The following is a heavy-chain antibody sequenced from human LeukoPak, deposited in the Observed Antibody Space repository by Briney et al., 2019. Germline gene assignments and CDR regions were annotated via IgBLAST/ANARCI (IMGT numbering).Heavy chain of an antibody. CDR2: MNPNSGNT. Sequence: ASVKVSCKASGYTFTSYDINWVRQATGQGLEWMGWMNPNSGNTGYAQKFQGRVTMTRNTSISTAYMELSSLSSEDTAVYYCARARSSRGRYNWFDPWGQGTLVTVSS. D-gene: IGHD6-6*01. V-gene: IGHV1-8*01. CDR1: GYTFTSYD. J-gene: IGHJ5*02. CDR3: ARARSSRGRYNWFDP.